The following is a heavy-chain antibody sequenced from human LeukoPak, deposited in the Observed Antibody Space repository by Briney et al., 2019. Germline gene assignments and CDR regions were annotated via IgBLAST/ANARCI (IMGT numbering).Heavy chain of an antibody. D-gene: IGHD3-22*01. Sequence: SETLSLTCTVSGGSISSSSYYWGWIRQPPGKGLEWIGRIYYTGSTHYNPSPKSRVTISVYTSKKQFSLKLSSVTAADTAVYYCRTCDRGFQHWGQGTLVTVSS. J-gene: IGHJ1*01. CDR3: RTCDRGFQH. V-gene: IGHV4-39*07. CDR1: GGSISSSSYY. CDR2: IYYTGST.